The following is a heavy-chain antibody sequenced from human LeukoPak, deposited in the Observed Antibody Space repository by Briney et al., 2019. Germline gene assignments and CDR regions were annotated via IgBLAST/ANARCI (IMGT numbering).Heavy chain of an antibody. Sequence: GASVKVSCKASGGTFSSYAISWVRQAPGQGLEWMGGIIPIFGTANYAQKFQGRVTITADESTSTAYMELSSLRSEDTAVYYCARDGSGSYYSDLGGAWGQGTLVTVSS. CDR1: GGTFSSYA. CDR2: IIPIFGTA. CDR3: ARDGSGSYYSDLGGA. D-gene: IGHD3-10*01. V-gene: IGHV1-69*13. J-gene: IGHJ5*02.